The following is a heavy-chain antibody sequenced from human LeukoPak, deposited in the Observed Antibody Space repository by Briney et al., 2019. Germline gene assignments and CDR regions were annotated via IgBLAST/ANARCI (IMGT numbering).Heavy chain of an antibody. CDR1: GFTFSSYE. J-gene: IGHJ5*02. Sequence: GGSLRLSCAASGFTFSSYEMNWVRQAPGKGLEWVSAISGSGGSTYYADSVKGRFTISRDNSKNTLYLQMNSLKTEDTAVYYCTRLLYSSAQTNWFDPWGQGTLVTVSS. D-gene: IGHD6-19*01. CDR2: ISGSGGST. CDR3: TRLLYSSAQTNWFDP. V-gene: IGHV3-23*01.